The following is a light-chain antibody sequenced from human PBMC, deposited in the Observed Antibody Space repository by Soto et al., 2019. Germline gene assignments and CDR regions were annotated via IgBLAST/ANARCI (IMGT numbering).Light chain of an antibody. CDR1: SSNIGSNY. J-gene: IGLJ1*01. CDR2: RNN. V-gene: IGLV1-47*01. Sequence: QSVLTQPPSASGTPGQRVTISCSGSSSNIGSNYVYWYQQLPGTAPKLLIYRNNQRPSGVPDRFSGSKSGTSASLAISRLRSEDEADYYCAAWDDSLSGPHYVFGTGTKVTVL. CDR3: AAWDDSLSGPHYV.